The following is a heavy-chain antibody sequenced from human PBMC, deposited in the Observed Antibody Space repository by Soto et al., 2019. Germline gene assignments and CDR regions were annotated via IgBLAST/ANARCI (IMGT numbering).Heavy chain of an antibody. J-gene: IGHJ4*02. D-gene: IGHD6-25*01. CDR2: ITGSGGIT. CDR1: GFTFSSYA. V-gene: IGHV3-23*01. Sequence: PGGSLRLSCAASGFTFSSYAMNWVRQAPGKGLEWVSVITGSGGITYYTDSVKGRFTISRDNSKNPLFLQMISLRAEDTVVYYCAKARSSGFNCLDYWGQGNMVTVSS. CDR3: AKARSSGFNCLDY.